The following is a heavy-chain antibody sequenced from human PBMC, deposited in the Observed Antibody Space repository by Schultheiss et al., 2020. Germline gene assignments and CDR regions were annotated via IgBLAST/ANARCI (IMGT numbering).Heavy chain of an antibody. Sequence: GGSLRLSCAASGFTFSSYSMNWVRQAPGKGLEWVAYISSNTNIIYYADSVKGRFTISRDNAKTTLILEMNSLRDEDTAIYYCARGHDFAYAFDMWGQGTMVTGSS. J-gene: IGHJ3*02. CDR1: GFTFSSYS. CDR3: ARGHDFAYAFDM. CDR2: ISSNTNII. V-gene: IGHV3-48*02. D-gene: IGHD2-21*02.